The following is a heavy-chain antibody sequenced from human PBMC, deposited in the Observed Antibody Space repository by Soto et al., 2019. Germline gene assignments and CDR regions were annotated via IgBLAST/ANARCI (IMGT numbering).Heavy chain of an antibody. J-gene: IGHJ6*02. CDR1: GYTFDDYA. CDR3: AKDIGRTSFYYYGMDV. Sequence: PGGSLRLSCAASGYTFDDYAMHWVRQAPGKGLEWVSLISWDGGSTYYADSVKGRFTISRDNSKNSLYLQMNSLRAEDTALYYCAKDIGRTSFYYYGMDVWGQGTTVTVSS. D-gene: IGHD2-2*01. V-gene: IGHV3-43D*04. CDR2: ISWDGGST.